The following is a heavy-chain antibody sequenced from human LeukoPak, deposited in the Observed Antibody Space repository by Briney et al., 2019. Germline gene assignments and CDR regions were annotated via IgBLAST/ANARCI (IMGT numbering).Heavy chain of an antibody. V-gene: IGHV1-69-2*01. Sequence: ASVKVSCKVSGYTFTDYYMHWVQQAPGKGLEGMVLVDPEDGETICAEKFQGRVTITADTSTDPAYMELSSLRSEDTAVYYCATTPRFIVVVPAARDYYMDVWGKGTTVTVSS. CDR2: VDPEDGET. CDR3: ATTPRFIVVVPAARDYYMDV. J-gene: IGHJ6*03. CDR1: GYTFTDYY. D-gene: IGHD2-2*01.